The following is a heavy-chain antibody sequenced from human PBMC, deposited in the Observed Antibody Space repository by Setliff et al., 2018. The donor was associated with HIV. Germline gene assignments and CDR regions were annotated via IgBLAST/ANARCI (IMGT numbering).Heavy chain of an antibody. V-gene: IGHV1-18*01. D-gene: IGHD3-22*01. Sequence: ASVKVSCKASGYTFTSYGISWVRQAPGQGLEWMGWISAYNGNTNYAQKLQGRVTMTTDTSTSTAYMELRSLRSEDTAVYYCAREIGDYYDSSGYYPPTDYYYGMDVWGQGTTVTVSS. CDR3: AREIGDYYDSSGYYPPTDYYYGMDV. CDR1: GYTFTSYG. J-gene: IGHJ6*02. CDR2: ISAYNGNT.